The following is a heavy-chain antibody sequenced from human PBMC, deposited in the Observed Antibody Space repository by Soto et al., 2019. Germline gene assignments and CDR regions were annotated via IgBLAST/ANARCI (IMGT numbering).Heavy chain of an antibody. CDR2: ISSSSSYI. D-gene: IGHD4-17*01. CDR3: ARDTMETTVTTALEVYAFDI. CDR1: GFTFSSYS. J-gene: IGHJ3*02. Sequence: EVQLVESGGGLVKPGGSLRLSCAASGFTFSSYSMNWVRQAPGKGLEWVSSISSSSSYIYYADSVKGRFTISRDNAKNSLYLQMNSLRAEDTAVYYCARDTMETTVTTALEVYAFDIWGQGTMVTVSS. V-gene: IGHV3-21*01.